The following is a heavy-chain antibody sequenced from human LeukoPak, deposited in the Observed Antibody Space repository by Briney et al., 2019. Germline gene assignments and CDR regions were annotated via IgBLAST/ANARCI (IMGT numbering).Heavy chain of an antibody. Sequence: SETLSLTCTVSGGSISSSSYYWGWIRQPPGKGLEWIGSIYYSGSTYYNPSLKSRVTISVDTSKNQFSLKLSSVTAADTAVYYCAKELPSFRYGGNSIGAFDIWGQGTMVTVSS. CDR1: GGSISSSSYY. D-gene: IGHD4-23*01. J-gene: IGHJ3*02. CDR2: IYYSGST. V-gene: IGHV4-39*07. CDR3: AKELPSFRYGGNSIGAFDI.